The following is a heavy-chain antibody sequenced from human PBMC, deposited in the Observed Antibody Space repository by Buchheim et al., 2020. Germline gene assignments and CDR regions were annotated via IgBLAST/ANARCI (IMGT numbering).Heavy chain of an antibody. CDR3: ARGERIAAIDFQH. V-gene: IGHV4-34*01. J-gene: IGHJ1*01. CDR2: INHSGST. D-gene: IGHD6-6*01. CDR1: GGSFSGYY. Sequence: QVQLQQWGAGLLKPSETLSLTCAVYGGSFSGYYWSWIRQPPGKGLEWIGEINHSGSTNYNPSLKSRVTITVDTSKNQFALNLSSVTAADTAVYYCARGERIAAIDFQHWGQGTL.